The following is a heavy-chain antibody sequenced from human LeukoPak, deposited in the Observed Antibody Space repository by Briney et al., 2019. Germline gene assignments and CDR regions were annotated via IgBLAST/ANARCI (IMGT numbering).Heavy chain of an antibody. J-gene: IGHJ6*03. CDR1: GYSFTSYC. D-gene: IGHD6-6*01. CDR3: PRHVSYSSSPPAYNFMDV. V-gene: IGHV5-51*01. Sequence: GEPLKIPRKGFGYSFTSYCIGWVRQIPGKALECMGIIYPCDSDTRYSPPIQGQVTISADKSISTAYLPWSRLNASDTALYYCPRHVSYSSSPPAYNFMDVWGKGTTVTVSS. CDR2: IYPCDSDT.